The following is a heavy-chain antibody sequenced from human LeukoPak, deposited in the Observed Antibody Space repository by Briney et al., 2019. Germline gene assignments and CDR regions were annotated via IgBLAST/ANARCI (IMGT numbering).Heavy chain of an antibody. CDR2: IYTSGST. J-gene: IGHJ6*03. CDR1: GGSISSYY. D-gene: IGHD7-27*01. V-gene: IGHV4-4*07. Sequence: SETLSLTCTVSGGSISSYYWSWIRQPAGKGLEWIGRIYTSGSTNYNPSLKSRVTISVDTSKNQFSVKLRAVTAADTAVYYCARGYNWGSPTRNFYYLDVWGKGTTVTVS. CDR3: ARGYNWGSPTRNFYYLDV.